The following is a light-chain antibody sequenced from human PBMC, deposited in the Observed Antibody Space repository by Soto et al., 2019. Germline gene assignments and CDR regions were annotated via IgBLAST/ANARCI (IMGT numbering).Light chain of an antibody. CDR2: DTS. CDR3: QQRSNWPPLT. Sequence: EIVLTQSPANLSLSPGERATLSCRASQSISSYLVWYQQKPGQAPRLLIYDTSNRATGIPARFSGTGSGTDFTLTISSLEPEDSAVYYCQQRSNWPPLTFGQGTKVEIK. V-gene: IGKV3-11*01. J-gene: IGKJ1*01. CDR1: QSISSY.